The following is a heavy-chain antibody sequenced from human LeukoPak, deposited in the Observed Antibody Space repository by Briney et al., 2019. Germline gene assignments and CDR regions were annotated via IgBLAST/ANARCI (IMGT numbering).Heavy chain of an antibody. CDR1: VGPISRGGYF. CDR2: IYYSGST. D-gene: IGHD5-12*01. Sequence: PSDTLSLTCTVSVGPISRGGYFGTWIRQHPGKALEWIGYIYYSGSTYYNPSLKSRVTISVDTSKNQFSLKLSSVTAADTAVYYCARFPYSGYDYWYFDLWGRGTLVTVSS. V-gene: IGHV4-31*03. CDR3: ARFPYSGYDYWYFDL. J-gene: IGHJ2*01.